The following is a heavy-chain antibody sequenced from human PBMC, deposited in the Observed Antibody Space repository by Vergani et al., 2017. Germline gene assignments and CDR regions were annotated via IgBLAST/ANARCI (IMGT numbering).Heavy chain of an antibody. D-gene: IGHD3/OR15-3a*01. CDR3: ARESFGLVVLQC. V-gene: IGHV3-30-3*01. CDR2: ISSDGSFE. CDR1: GFTLTGYA. Sequence: QVQLVESGGGVVQPGRSLRLSCVASGFTLTGYAMHWVRQAPGKGLEWVAVISSDGSFEDYAESVKGRFSISRDNSKNTLYMEMNSLRAEDTAVYFCARESFGLVVLQCWGQGTLVTVSS. J-gene: IGHJ4*01.